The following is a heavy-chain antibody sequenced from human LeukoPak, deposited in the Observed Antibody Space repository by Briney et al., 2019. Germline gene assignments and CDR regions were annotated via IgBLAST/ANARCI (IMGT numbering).Heavy chain of an antibody. CDR3: ARDPGGAFDI. Sequence: GSLRLSCXASGFTFSSYSMNWVREASGKGLEWVSSITSSSSYIYYADSVKGRFTISRDNAKNSLYLQMNSLRAEDTAVYYCARDPGGAFDIWGQGTMVTVSS. CDR2: ITSSSSYI. D-gene: IGHD1-14*01. J-gene: IGHJ3*02. CDR1: GFTFSSYS. V-gene: IGHV3-21*01.